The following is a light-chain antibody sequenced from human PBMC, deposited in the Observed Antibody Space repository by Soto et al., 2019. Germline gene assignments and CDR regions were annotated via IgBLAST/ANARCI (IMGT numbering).Light chain of an antibody. CDR1: QSITTY. J-gene: IGKJ2*01. CDR3: QQSYSAPYT. V-gene: IGKV1-39*01. Sequence: DIQMTQSPSSLSASVGDRVTITCRASQSITTYLNWYQQKPGKAPKLLIYAASSLQSGVPSRFSGSGSGTDFTLTISSLQPEDFVTYYCQQSYSAPYTFGQGTNLEIK. CDR2: AAS.